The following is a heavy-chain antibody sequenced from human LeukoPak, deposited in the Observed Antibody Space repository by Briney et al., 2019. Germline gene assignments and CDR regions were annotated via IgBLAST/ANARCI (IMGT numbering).Heavy chain of an antibody. CDR1: GFTFSDYY. D-gene: IGHD3-22*01. V-gene: IGHV3-11*01. Sequence: GGSLRLSCAASGFTFSDYYMSWIRQAPGKGLEWVSYISSSGSTIYYADSVKGRFTISRDNSKNTLYLQMNSLRAEDTAVYYCAKGSSGYTTGGFDPWGQGTLVTVSS. J-gene: IGHJ5*02. CDR3: AKGSSGYTTGGFDP. CDR2: ISSSGSTI.